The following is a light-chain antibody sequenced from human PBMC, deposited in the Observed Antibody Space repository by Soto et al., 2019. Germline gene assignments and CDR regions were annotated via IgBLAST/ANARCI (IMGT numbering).Light chain of an antibody. J-gene: IGLJ1*01. V-gene: IGLV2-8*01. Sequence: QSALTQPASVSGSPGQSITISCTGTSSDVGSHNFVSWYQQRPGKAPKLIIYEVDKRPSGVPDRFSGSKSGSTASLTVSGLQAEDEADYYCSSFAGSNNFVFGSGTKLTVL. CDR1: SSDVGSHNF. CDR3: SSFAGSNNFV. CDR2: EVD.